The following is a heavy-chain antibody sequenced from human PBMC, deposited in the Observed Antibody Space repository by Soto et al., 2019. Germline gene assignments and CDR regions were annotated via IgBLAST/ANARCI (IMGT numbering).Heavy chain of an antibody. CDR2: IYFSGTT. D-gene: IGHD1-26*01. V-gene: IGHV4-61*01. Sequence: SETLSLTCTVSGGSVTSGSYYWSWIRQPPGKGLEWIGYIYFSGTTNYNPSLKSRVTISVDTTKNQFSLKLTSVTAADTAVYYCARVGRSGSDVTFDYWGQGTLVTVS. CDR1: GGSVTSGSYY. CDR3: ARVGRSGSDVTFDY. J-gene: IGHJ4*02.